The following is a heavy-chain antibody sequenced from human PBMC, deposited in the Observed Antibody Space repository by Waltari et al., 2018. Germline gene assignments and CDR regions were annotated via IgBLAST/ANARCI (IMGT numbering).Heavy chain of an antibody. CDR3: AKDLLSGFNAFDI. CDR1: GFTFSSYG. V-gene: IGHV3-30*18. D-gene: IGHD6-19*01. J-gene: IGHJ3*02. Sequence: QVQLVESGGGMVQPGRSLRLSCAASGFTFSSYGMHWVRQAPGKGLEWVAVIWYDGSNKYYADSVKGRFTISRDNSKNTLYLQMNSLRAEDTAMYYCAKDLLSGFNAFDIWGQGTMVTVSS. CDR2: IWYDGSNK.